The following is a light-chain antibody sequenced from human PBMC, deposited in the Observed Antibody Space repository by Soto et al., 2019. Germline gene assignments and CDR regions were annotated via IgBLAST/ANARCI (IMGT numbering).Light chain of an antibody. V-gene: IGKV3-11*01. CDR2: DAS. J-gene: IGKJ2*01. CDR3: QQRSNWPPLYT. Sequence: EIVLTQSPATLSLSPGERATLSCRASQSVRKYLAWYQQKPGQAPRLLIFDASNRATGIPARFSGSGSGTDFTLTISSLEPEDFAVYYCQQRSNWPPLYTFGQGTKLEIQ. CDR1: QSVRKY.